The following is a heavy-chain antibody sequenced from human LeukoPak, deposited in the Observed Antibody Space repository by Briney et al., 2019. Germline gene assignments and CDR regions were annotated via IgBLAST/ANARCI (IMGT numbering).Heavy chain of an antibody. CDR3: ASHYCSGGSCYFDY. V-gene: IGHV5-51*01. J-gene: IGHJ4*02. Sequence: AGESLQISCKGSGYRFTSYWIGWVRQMPGKGLEWMGIIYPGDSDTRYSPSFQGQVTISADKSISTAYLQWSSLKASDTAMYYCASHYCSGGSCYFDYWGQGTLVTVSS. D-gene: IGHD2-15*01. CDR1: GYRFTSYW. CDR2: IYPGDSDT.